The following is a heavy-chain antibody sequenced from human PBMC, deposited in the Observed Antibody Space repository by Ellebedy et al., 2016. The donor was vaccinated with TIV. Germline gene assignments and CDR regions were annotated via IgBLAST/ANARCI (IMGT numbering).Heavy chain of an antibody. D-gene: IGHD3-16*01. J-gene: IGHJ5*02. CDR2: INPDGGST. Sequence: ASVKVSCKASGYTFTDYGINWVRQAPGQGLEWMGIINPDGGSTSYAQKFQGRVTMARDTSTATVYMELSSLRSDDTAVYYCARDWGLDPWGQGTLVTVSS. V-gene: IGHV1-46*01. CDR3: ARDWGLDP. CDR1: GYTFTDYG.